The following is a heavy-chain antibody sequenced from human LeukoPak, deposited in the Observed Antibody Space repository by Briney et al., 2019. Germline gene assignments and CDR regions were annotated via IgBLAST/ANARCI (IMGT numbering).Heavy chain of an antibody. D-gene: IGHD4-17*01. CDR1: GYTFTSFG. CDR2: ISAYNGNT. J-gene: IGHJ4*02. CDR3: ARYDYGDYVFDY. Sequence: ASGKLSCKASGYTFTSFGISWVRQAPGQGLEWMGWISAYNGNTNYAQKLQGRVTMTTDTSTSTAYMELRSLRSDDTAVYYCARYDYGDYVFDYWGQGTLVTVSS. V-gene: IGHV1-18*01.